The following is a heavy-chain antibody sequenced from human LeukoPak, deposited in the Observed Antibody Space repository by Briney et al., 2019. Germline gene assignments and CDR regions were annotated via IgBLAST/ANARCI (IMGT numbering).Heavy chain of an antibody. CDR3: AKDLGLEPAVGYYYYGMDV. D-gene: IGHD6-19*01. V-gene: IGHV3-30*18. CDR2: ISYEGSNK. J-gene: IGHJ6*02. CDR1: GFTFSSYG. Sequence: PRGSLRLSCAASGFTFSSYGMHWVRQAPGKGLEWVAVISYEGSNKYYADSVKGRFTISRDNSKNTLYLQMNSLRAEDTAVYYCAKDLGLEPAVGYYYYGMDVWGQGTTVTVSS.